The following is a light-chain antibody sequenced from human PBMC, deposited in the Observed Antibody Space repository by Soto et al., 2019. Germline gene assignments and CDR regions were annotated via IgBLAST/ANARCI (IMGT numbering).Light chain of an antibody. CDR2: DAS. Sequence: EIVLTQSPATLSLSPGERATLSCRASQSVNTYLAWFQQRVGQPPRLLIYDASSRATDIPARFSGSGSETDFTLTISSLEPEDFAVYYCQQRRSSPWTFGQGTKVEV. CDR1: QSVNTY. V-gene: IGKV3-11*01. CDR3: QQRRSSPWT. J-gene: IGKJ1*01.